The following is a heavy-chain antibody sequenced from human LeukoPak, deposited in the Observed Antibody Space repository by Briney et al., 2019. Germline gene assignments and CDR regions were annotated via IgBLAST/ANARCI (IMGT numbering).Heavy chain of an antibody. CDR3: VRDRGLRYFDSFDD. J-gene: IGHJ4*02. V-gene: IGHV3-21*01. CDR1: GFTFSSYS. D-gene: IGHD3-9*01. CDR2: ISSSSSYI. Sequence: GGSLRLSCAASGFTFSSYSMNWVRQAPGKGLEWVSSISSSSSYIYYADSVKGRFTISRDNAKNSLYLQMNSLRAEDTAVYYCVRDRGLRYFDSFDDWGQGTLVTVSS.